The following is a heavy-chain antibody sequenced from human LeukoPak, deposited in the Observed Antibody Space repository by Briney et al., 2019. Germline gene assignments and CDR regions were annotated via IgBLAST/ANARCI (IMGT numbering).Heavy chain of an antibody. CDR2: IWNDGSNK. D-gene: IGHD5-18*01. J-gene: IGHJ4*02. V-gene: IGHV3-33*01. CDR1: GFTFSSHG. Sequence: GRSLRLSCAASGFTFSSHGMHWVRQAPGKGPEWMAVIWNDGSNKYYADSVKGRFTISRENSKNSLYLQMNSLRAEDTAVYYCASSVEAAMLIDYWGQGTLVTVSS. CDR3: ASSVEAAMLIDY.